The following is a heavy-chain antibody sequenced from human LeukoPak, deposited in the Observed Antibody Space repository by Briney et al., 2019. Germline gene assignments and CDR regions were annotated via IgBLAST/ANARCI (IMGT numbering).Heavy chain of an antibody. J-gene: IGHJ4*02. CDR3: ARGGVDY. Sequence: GGSLRLSCAASGFTFSNYAMHWVRQAPGKGLEWVAVISYDGRNKQYADSAKGRFTISRDNAKNTLFLQMNSLRAEDTAVYYCARGGVDYWGQGTLVTVSS. V-gene: IGHV3-30*04. D-gene: IGHD3-10*01. CDR2: ISYDGRNK. CDR1: GFTFSNYA.